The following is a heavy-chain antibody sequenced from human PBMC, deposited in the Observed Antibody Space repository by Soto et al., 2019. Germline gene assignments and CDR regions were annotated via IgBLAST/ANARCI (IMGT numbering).Heavy chain of an antibody. Sequence: QLQLQESGPGLVKPSETLSLTCTVSGGSISSSSYYWGLIRQPPGKGLEWIGSIYHSGGTYYNSSLKSRVSLFVDTSKNQLSLKLSAVTAADTAVYSCARHPSGSLDYWGQGTLVTVSS. D-gene: IGHD2-15*01. J-gene: IGHJ4*02. V-gene: IGHV4-39*01. CDR2: IYHSGGT. CDR1: GGSISSSSYY. CDR3: ARHPSGSLDY.